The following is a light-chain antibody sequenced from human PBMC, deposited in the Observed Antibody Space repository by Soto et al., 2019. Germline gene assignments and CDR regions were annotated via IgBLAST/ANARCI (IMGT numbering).Light chain of an antibody. CDR2: GAS. J-gene: IGKJ1*01. CDR1: QSISGTF. CDR3: QQYDSGWT. V-gene: IGKV3-20*01. Sequence: EIVLTQSPGTLSLSPGERATLSCRASQSISGTFLAWYQHKPGQAPRVLIYGASRRATGIPDRFSGSGSGTDFTLNISRLEHEDFALYYCQQYDSGWTFGQGTKVEMK.